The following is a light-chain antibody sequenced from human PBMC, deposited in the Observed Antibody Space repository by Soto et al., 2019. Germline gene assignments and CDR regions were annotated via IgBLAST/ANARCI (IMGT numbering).Light chain of an antibody. V-gene: IGKV3-20*01. CDR1: QVIGSRY. J-gene: IGKJ2*01. CDR2: GAS. Sequence: ELVLTQSPGTLSLSPGERATISCRASQVIGSRYLAWYHQKSGQAPRLLIYGASSRATGIPDRFSGSGSGTDFTLTISRLEPEDCGVYYCQQFGSSIPHTFGQGTKLEIK. CDR3: QQFGSSIPHT.